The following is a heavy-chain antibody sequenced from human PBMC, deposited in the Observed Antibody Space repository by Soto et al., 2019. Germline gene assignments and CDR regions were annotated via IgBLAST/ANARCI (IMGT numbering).Heavy chain of an antibody. D-gene: IGHD1-26*01. CDR1: GGTFSSYT. CDR3: ARLIVGATTHAFDI. V-gene: IGHV1-69*02. Sequence: SVMVSCKASGGTFSSYTIIWVRQAPGQGLEWMGRIIPILGIANYAQKFQGRVTITADKSTSTAYMELSSLRSEDTAVYYCARLIVGATTHAFDIWGQGTMVTVSS. J-gene: IGHJ3*02. CDR2: IIPILGIA.